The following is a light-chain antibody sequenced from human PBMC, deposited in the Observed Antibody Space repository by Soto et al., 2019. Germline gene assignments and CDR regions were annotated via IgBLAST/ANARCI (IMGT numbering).Light chain of an antibody. CDR3: QQYGTSPRT. J-gene: IGKJ1*01. V-gene: IGKV3-20*01. CDR2: GGS. Sequence: EIVLTQSPGTLSLSPGEGATLSCRSSQSVRYNYLAWYQQKPGQATRLIIYGGSTRATGIPDRLIGSGSGTDFTLTISRLAPEAFAVYYCQQYGTSPRTFGQGTKVDIK. CDR1: QSVRYNY.